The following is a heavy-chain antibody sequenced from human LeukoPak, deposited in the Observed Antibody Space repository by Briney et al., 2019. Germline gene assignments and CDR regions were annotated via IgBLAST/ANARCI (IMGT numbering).Heavy chain of an antibody. CDR2: ISAYNGNT. D-gene: IGHD3-3*01. CDR1: GYTFTSYG. V-gene: IGHV1-18*01. J-gene: IGHJ6*02. CDR3: ARDAEGLRFLEWLAGNYYYYYGMDV. Sequence: ASVKVSCKASGYTFTSYGISWVRQAPGQGLEWMGWISAYNGNTNYAQKLQGRVTMTTDTSTSTAYMELRSLRSDDTAVYYCARDAEGLRFLEWLAGNYYYYYGMDVWGQGTTVTVSS.